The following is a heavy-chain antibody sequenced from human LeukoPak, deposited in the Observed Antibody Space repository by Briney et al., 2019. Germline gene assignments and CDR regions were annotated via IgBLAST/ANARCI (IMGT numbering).Heavy chain of an antibody. CDR3: ARDYGRSRDYGMDV. D-gene: IGHD3-10*01. CDR2: INADGSSA. J-gene: IGHJ6*02. V-gene: IGHV3-74*01. Sequence: GGSLRLSGAASGFTLSNYWMHWVRQAPGKGLVWVSRINADGSSASYADSVKGRFTISRYNAKNTLYLQMNSLRAEDTAMYYCARDYGRSRDYGMDVWGQGTTVTVSS. CDR1: GFTLSNYW.